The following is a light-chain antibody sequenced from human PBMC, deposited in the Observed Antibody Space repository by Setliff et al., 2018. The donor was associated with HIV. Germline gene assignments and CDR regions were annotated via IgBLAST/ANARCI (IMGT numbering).Light chain of an antibody. V-gene: IGLV3-21*03. J-gene: IGLJ1*01. CDR1: NIGSKS. Sequence: LTQPPSVSVAPGKTARITCGGNNIGSKSVHWYQQKPGQAPVLVVYDDNDRPSGIPERFSGSNSGNTATLTISRVEAGDEADYYCQVWDSSSDQHVFGTGTK. CDR3: QVWDSSSDQHV. CDR2: DDN.